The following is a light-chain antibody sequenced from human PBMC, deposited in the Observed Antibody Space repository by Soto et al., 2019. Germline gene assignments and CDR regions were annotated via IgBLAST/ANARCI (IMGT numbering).Light chain of an antibody. V-gene: IGKV1-27*01. CDR2: AAS. CDR1: QGISNY. CDR3: QKYNSAPWT. J-gene: IGKJ1*01. Sequence: DIQMTQSPSSLSASVGDGVTITCQASQGISNYLAWYQQKPGKVPKLLIYAASTLQSGVPSRFSGSGSGTDFTLTISSLQPEDVATYYCQKYNSAPWTFGQGTKVDIK.